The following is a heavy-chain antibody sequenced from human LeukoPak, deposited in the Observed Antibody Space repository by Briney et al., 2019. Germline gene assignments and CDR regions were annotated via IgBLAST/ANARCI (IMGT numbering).Heavy chain of an antibody. Sequence: GGSLRLSCEASGFTFSNYWMNWVRQAPGKGLEWVANIKQDGSEKNYVDSVKGRFTISRDNAKNSLYLQMNSPRAEDTAVYYCARGWANLDVWGQGTTVPASS. CDR3: ARGWANLDV. J-gene: IGHJ6*02. CDR2: IKQDGSEK. V-gene: IGHV3-7*01. D-gene: IGHD5-24*01. CDR1: GFTFSNYW.